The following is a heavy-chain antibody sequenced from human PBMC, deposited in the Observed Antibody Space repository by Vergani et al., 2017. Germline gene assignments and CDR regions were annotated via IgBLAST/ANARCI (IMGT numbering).Heavy chain of an antibody. CDR2: ISSSGSTI. CDR3: ARDGADGYMYYYYGMDV. J-gene: IGHJ6*02. V-gene: IGHV3-11*01. D-gene: IGHD5-24*01. Sequence: QVQLVESGGGLVKPGGSLRLSCAASGFTFSDYYMSWIRQAPGKGLEWVSYISSSGSTIYYADAVKGRFTISRDNTKNSLYLQRNSLRAEDAAVYYCARDGADGYMYYYYGMDVWGQGTTVTVSS. CDR1: GFTFSDYY.